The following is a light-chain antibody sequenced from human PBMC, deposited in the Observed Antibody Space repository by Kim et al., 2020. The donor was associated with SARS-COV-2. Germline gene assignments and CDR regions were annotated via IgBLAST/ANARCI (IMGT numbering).Light chain of an antibody. J-gene: IGLJ3*02. CDR2: NTK. CDR1: SGSVSTSNY. V-gene: IGLV8-61*01. Sequence: QTVVTKEPSLSVSPGGTVTLTCGLSSGSVSTSNYPSWYQQTTGQAPRTLIYNTKSRSSGVSDRFSGSIVGNKAVLTITGAQADDESDYYCVLYMDGGILMFGGGTQLTVL. CDR3: VLYMDGGILM.